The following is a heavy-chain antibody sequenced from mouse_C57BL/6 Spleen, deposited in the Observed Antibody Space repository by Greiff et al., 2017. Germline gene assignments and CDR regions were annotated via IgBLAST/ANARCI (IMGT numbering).Heavy chain of an antibody. CDR1: GYTFTSYW. CDR3: ARPDYYGSSYWYFDV. CDR2: IDPSDSYT. J-gene: IGHJ1*03. Sequence: VQLQQPGAELVKPGASVKLSCKASGYTFTSYWMQWVKQRPGQGLAWIGEIDPSDSYTNYNQKFKGKATLTVDTSSSTAYMQLSSLTSEDSAVYYCARPDYYGSSYWYFDVWGTGTTVTVSS. D-gene: IGHD1-1*01. V-gene: IGHV1-50*01.